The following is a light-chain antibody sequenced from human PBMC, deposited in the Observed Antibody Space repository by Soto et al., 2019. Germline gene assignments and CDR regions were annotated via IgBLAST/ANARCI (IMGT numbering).Light chain of an antibody. CDR1: SSDVGGYNY. V-gene: IGLV2-14*01. CDR2: EVS. CDR3: SSYTSSSTYV. Sequence: LTQPASVSGSPGQSITISCTGTSSDVGGYNYVSWYQQHPGKAPKLMIYEVSNRPSGVSNRFSGSKSGNTASLTISGLQAEDEADYYCSSYTSSSTYVFGTGTKVTVL. J-gene: IGLJ1*01.